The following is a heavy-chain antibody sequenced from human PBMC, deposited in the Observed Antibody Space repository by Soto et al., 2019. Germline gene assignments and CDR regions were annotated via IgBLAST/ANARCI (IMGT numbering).Heavy chain of an antibody. CDR1: GFTFSSYW. Sequence: EVQLVESGGGLVQPGGSLRLSCAASGFTFSSYWMSWVRQAPGKGLEWVANIKQDGSEKYYVDSVKGRFTISRDNAKNSLYLQMNSLRAEDTAVYYCVRDSSGYYWDTEGGMDVWGQGTTVTVSS. V-gene: IGHV3-7*01. D-gene: IGHD3-22*01. J-gene: IGHJ6*02. CDR3: VRDSSGYYWDTEGGMDV. CDR2: IKQDGSEK.